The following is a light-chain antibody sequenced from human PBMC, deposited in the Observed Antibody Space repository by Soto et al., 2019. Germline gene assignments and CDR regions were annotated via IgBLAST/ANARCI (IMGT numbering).Light chain of an antibody. CDR1: SDDVGGYDD. Sequence: QSALTQPASVSGSPGQSITISCTGTSDDVGGYDDVSWYQQHPGKAPKLIIYEVTNRPSQVSDRFSGSKSGNTASLTISGLQAEDETDYFCRSYSRRFTVVFGGGTKLTVL. J-gene: IGLJ2*01. CDR2: EVT. CDR3: RSYSRRFTVV. V-gene: IGLV2-14*01.